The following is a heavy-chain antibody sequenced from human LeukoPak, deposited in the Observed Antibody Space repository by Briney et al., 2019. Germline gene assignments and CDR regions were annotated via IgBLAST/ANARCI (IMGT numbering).Heavy chain of an antibody. D-gene: IGHD5-18*01. J-gene: IGHJ3*02. Sequence: ASVKVSCKASGYTFTSYYMHWVRQAPGQGLEWMGIINPSGGSTSYAQKFQGRVTMTRDTSKNQFSLKLSSVTAADTAVYYCARFEDTATAFDIWGQGTMVTVSS. CDR2: INPSGGST. CDR1: GYTFTSYY. V-gene: IGHV1-46*01. CDR3: ARFEDTATAFDI.